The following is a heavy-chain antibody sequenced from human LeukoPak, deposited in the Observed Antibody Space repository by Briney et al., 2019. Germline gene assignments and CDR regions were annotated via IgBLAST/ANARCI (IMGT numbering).Heavy chain of an antibody. CDR3: ASSSFIVDDSLFDH. CDR1: GLTLSRYT. CDR2: ATTGGST. Sequence: QAGGSLRVFCVGSGLTLSRYTMHWVRQAPGKGLEYVSSATTGGSTFYGNSVKGRFTISTDDSKNTLYLQMRSLRAEDMAVYYCASSSFIVDDSLFDHLGQGTLVAVSS. D-gene: IGHD1-26*01. J-gene: IGHJ4*02. V-gene: IGHV3-64*01.